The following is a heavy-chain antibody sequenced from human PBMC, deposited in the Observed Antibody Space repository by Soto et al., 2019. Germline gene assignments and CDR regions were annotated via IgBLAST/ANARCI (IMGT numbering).Heavy chain of an antibody. Sequence: GGSLSLSCAASGFTFSSYAMSWVRQAPGKGLEWVSAISGSGGSTVYADSVKGRFTISRDNSKNTLYLQMDSLRAEDTAVYYCANPYCSSTGCYHYYYAMDVWGQGTTVTVSS. V-gene: IGHV3-23*01. CDR3: ANPYCSSTGCYHYYYAMDV. D-gene: IGHD2-2*01. J-gene: IGHJ6*02. CDR2: ISGSGGST. CDR1: GFTFSSYA.